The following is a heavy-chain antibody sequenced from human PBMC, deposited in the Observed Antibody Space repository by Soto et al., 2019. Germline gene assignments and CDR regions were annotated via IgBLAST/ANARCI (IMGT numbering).Heavy chain of an antibody. V-gene: IGHV4-39*01. Sequence: PSETLSLTCTVSGVYISSSSYYWGRIRQPPGKGLEWIGSIYYSGSTYYNPSLKSRVTISVDTSKNQFSLKLSSVTAADTAVYYCARLKVFGMVYYGMDVWGQGTTVTVSS. CDR3: ARLKVFGMVYYGMDV. D-gene: IGHD3-10*01. J-gene: IGHJ6*02. CDR2: IYYSGST. CDR1: GVYISSSSYY.